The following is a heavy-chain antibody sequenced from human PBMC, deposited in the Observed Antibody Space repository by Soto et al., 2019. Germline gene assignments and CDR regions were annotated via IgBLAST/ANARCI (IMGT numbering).Heavy chain of an antibody. CDR3: ARDSYYGSGRPASNGMDV. CDR1: GFTFSSYS. V-gene: IGHV3-21*01. D-gene: IGHD3-10*01. J-gene: IGHJ6*02. CDR2: ISSSSSYI. Sequence: EVQLVESGGGLVKPGGSLRLSCAASGFTFSSYSMNWVRQAPGKGLEWVSSISSSSSYIYYADSVKGRFTISRDNAKNSLYLQMNSLRAEDTAVYYCARDSYYGSGRPASNGMDVWGQGTTVTVSS.